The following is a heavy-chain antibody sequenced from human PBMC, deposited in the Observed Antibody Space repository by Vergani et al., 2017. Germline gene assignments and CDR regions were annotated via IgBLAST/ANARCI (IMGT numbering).Heavy chain of an antibody. Sequence: QVQLVQSGAEVKKPGASVKVSCKASGYTFTSYYMHWVRQAPGQGLEWMGIINPSGGSTSYAQKFQGRVTMTRDTSTSTVYMELSSLRSEDTAVYYCARGQSGYCTGDICYIHPWFESWGQGTQVTVSS. D-gene: IGHD2-15*01. CDR1: GYTFTSYY. CDR3: ARGQSGYCTGDICYIHPWFES. J-gene: IGHJ5*01. V-gene: IGHV1-46*01. CDR2: INPSGGST.